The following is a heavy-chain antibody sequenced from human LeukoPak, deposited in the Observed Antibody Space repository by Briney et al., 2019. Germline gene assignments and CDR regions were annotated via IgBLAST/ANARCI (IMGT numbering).Heavy chain of an antibody. CDR3: TTDRALSMIREVIVN. V-gene: IGHV3-15*01. D-gene: IGHD3-10*01. CDR1: GYTFRNAW. CDR2: IKSKGDGETT. J-gene: IGHJ4*02. Sequence: GGSLRLSCAASGYTFRNAWMSWVRQAPGKGLEWVGRIKSKGDGETTDNAAPVKGRFTMSRDDSKATLYLQMNTLKAEDTAVYYCTTDRALSMIREVIVNWGQGPLVPVP.